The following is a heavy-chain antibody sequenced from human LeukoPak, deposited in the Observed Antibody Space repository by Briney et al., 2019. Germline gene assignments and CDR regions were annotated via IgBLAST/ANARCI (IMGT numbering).Heavy chain of an antibody. V-gene: IGHV1-2*02. CDR3: ARGPPYCSGGSCYPGNLYYYYYYMDV. J-gene: IGHJ6*03. CDR2: INPNSGGT. D-gene: IGHD2-15*01. Sequence: ASVKVSCKASGYTFTGYYMHWVRQAPGQGLEWMGWINPNSGGTNYAQKFQGRVTMTRDTSISTAYMELSRLRSDDTAVYYCARGPPYCSGGSCYPGNLYYYYYYMDVWGKGTTVTVSS. CDR1: GYTFTGYY.